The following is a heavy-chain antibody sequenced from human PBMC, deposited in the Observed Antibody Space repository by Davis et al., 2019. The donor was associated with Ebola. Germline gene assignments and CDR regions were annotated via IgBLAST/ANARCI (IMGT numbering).Heavy chain of an antibody. V-gene: IGHV3-30*02. Sequence: PGGSLRLSCAASGFTFSSYGMHWVRQAPGKGLEWVALIWSAGSNKYYTDSVKGRFTISRDNSKNTLYLQMNSLRAEDSAVYYCAKDRGMATILDWYFDLWGRGTLVTVSS. J-gene: IGHJ2*01. CDR3: AKDRGMATILDWYFDL. CDR1: GFTFSSYG. D-gene: IGHD5-24*01. CDR2: IWSAGSNK.